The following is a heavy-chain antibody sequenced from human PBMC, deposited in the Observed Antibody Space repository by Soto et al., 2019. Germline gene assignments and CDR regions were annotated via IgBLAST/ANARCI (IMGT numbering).Heavy chain of an antibody. CDR3: AKNLVDGAACYDY. Sequence: PGGSLRLSCAASGFTFSTYAMTWVRQAPGKGLEWVSAISGDGVHTYYANSVKGRFTISRDNSRNTVYLQMDGLRAEDTTLYYCAKNLVDGAACYDYWGQGILVTVSS. J-gene: IGHJ4*02. V-gene: IGHV3-23*01. CDR1: GFTFSTYA. CDR2: ISGDGVHT. D-gene: IGHD2-15*01.